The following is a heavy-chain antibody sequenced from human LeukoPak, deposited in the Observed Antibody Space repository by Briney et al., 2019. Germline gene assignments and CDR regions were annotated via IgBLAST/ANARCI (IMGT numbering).Heavy chain of an antibody. Sequence: SVKVSCKASGGTFSSYAISWVRQAPGQGLEWMGRIIPILGIANYAQKFQGRVTITADKSTSTAYMELSSLRSEDTAVYYCARGLRLGELFPNNWFDPWGQGTLVTVSS. CDR2: IIPILGIA. CDR3: ARGLRLGELFPNNWFDP. D-gene: IGHD3-16*01. V-gene: IGHV1-69*04. CDR1: GGTFSSYA. J-gene: IGHJ5*02.